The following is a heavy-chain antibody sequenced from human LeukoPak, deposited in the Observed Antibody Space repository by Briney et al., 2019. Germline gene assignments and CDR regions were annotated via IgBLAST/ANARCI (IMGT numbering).Heavy chain of an antibody. V-gene: IGHV3-30*02. J-gene: IGHJ6*03. Sequence: GGSVRLSCAASGFTFSSYGMHWVRQAPGKGLEWVAFIRYDGSNKYYADSVKGRFTISIDNSKNTLYLQMNSLRAEDTAVYYCARVGGGGAARPAGYMDVWGKGTTVTVSS. CDR1: GFTFSSYG. CDR3: ARVGGGGAARPAGYMDV. CDR2: IRYDGSNK. D-gene: IGHD6-6*01.